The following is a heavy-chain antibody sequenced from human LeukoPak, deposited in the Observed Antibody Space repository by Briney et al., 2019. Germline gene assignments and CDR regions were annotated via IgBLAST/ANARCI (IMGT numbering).Heavy chain of an antibody. V-gene: IGHV3-33*01. J-gene: IGHJ3*02. CDR2: IWYDGSNK. Sequence: GGSLRLSCAASGFTFSSYGMHWVRQAPGKGLEWVAVIWYDGSNKYYADSVKGRFTISRDNSKNTLYLQMNSLRAEDTAVYCCARRGRKRDGYNSYAFDIWGQGTMVTVSS. CDR3: ARRGRKRDGYNSYAFDI. D-gene: IGHD5-24*01. CDR1: GFTFSSYG.